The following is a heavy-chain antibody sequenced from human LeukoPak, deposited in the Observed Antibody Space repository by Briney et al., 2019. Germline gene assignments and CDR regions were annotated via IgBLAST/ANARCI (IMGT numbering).Heavy chain of an antibody. J-gene: IGHJ5*02. D-gene: IGHD3-22*01. Sequence: SETLSLTCTVSGGSISSSSYYWGWIRQPPGKGLEWIGSIYYSGSTYYNPSLKSRVTISVDMSNNQFSLKLSSVTAADTAVYYCARRTPAQAMIVGWFDPWGQGTLVTVSS. V-gene: IGHV4-39*01. CDR2: IYYSGST. CDR3: ARRTPAQAMIVGWFDP. CDR1: GGSISSSSYY.